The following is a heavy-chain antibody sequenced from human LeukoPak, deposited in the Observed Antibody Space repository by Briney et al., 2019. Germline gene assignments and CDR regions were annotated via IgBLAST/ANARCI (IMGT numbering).Heavy chain of an antibody. CDR2: IYSGGST. Sequence: GGSLRLSCAASGFTFRSYAMSWVRQAPGKGLEWVSVIYSGGSTYYADSVKGRFTISRDNSKNTLYLQMNSLRAEDTAVYYCARDPNYGDWYFDLWGRGTLVTVSS. CDR3: ARDPNYGDWYFDL. CDR1: GFTFRSYA. V-gene: IGHV3-66*01. J-gene: IGHJ2*01. D-gene: IGHD4-17*01.